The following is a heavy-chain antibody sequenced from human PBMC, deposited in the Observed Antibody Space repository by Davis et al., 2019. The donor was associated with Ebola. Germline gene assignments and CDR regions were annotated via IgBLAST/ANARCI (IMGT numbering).Heavy chain of an antibody. CDR3: ARYDVRNGDNSGTSFAS. J-gene: IGHJ4*02. D-gene: IGHD4-17*01. CDR2: IKKDGSDK. Sequence: PGGSLRLSCAASGSTFNNYEINWVRQAPGKGLEWVANIKKDGSDKYSVAFVRGRFTISRDNAKNSLYLQMNSLRVEDTAIYYCARYDVRNGDNSGTSFASWGLGTLVTVSS. V-gene: IGHV3-7*01. CDR1: GSTFNNYE.